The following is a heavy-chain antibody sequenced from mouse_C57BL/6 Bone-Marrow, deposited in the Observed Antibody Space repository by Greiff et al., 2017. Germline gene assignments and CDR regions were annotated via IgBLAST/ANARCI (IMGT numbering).Heavy chain of an antibody. CDR2: IDPSDSYT. J-gene: IGHJ4*01. Sequence: QVQLQQPGAELVMPGASVKLSCKASGYTFTSYWMHWVKQRPGQGLEWIGEIDPSDSYTNYNQKFKGKSTLTVDKSSSTAYMQVSSLTSEDSAVYYCARGVYYGNYPLYYYAMDYWGQGTSVTVSS. CDR1: GYTFTSYW. D-gene: IGHD2-1*01. CDR3: ARGVYYGNYPLYYYAMDY. V-gene: IGHV1-69*01.